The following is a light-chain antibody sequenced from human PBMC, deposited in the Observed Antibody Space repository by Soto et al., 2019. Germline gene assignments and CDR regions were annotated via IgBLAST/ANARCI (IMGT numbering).Light chain of an antibody. V-gene: IGKV3-15*01. J-gene: IGKJ1*01. Sequence: EILMTQSPATLSVSPGERPTLSCRASQSVKSSLAWYQQKPGQAPRLLIYGASTRATGIPARFSGSGSGTEFTLTISNLQSEDFAVYHCQQYDKWPRTFGQGTKVDIK. CDR1: QSVKSS. CDR3: QQYDKWPRT. CDR2: GAS.